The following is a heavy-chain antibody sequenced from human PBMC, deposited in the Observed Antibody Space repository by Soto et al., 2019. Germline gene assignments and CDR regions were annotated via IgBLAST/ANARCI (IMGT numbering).Heavy chain of an antibody. CDR2: ISGSGGST. CDR3: AKWGYYYDSSGLHYYYGMDV. D-gene: IGHD3-22*01. CDR1: GFTFSSYA. V-gene: IGHV3-23*01. J-gene: IGHJ6*02. Sequence: EVQLLESGGGLVQPGGSLRLSCAASGFTFSSYAMSWVRQAPGKGLEWVSAISGSGGSTYYADSVKGRFTISRDNSKNTLYLQMNSLRAEDTAVYYCAKWGYYYDSSGLHYYYGMDVWGQGTTVTVSS.